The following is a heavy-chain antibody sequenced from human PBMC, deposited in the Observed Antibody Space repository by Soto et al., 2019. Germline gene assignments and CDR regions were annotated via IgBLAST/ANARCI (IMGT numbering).Heavy chain of an antibody. CDR2: IWYDGSKK. D-gene: IGHD3-3*01. CDR3: ARDASYYSLWSGYYPSRNGMDV. CDR1: GFTFSSFG. V-gene: IGHV3-33*01. J-gene: IGHJ6*02. Sequence: QVQVVESGGGVVQPGRSLRLSCAASGFTFSSFGMHWVRRAPGKGLEWVSLIWYDGSKKSYGDSVKGRFTISRDNSRNTVYLQMNSLGADDTAVYYCARDASYYSLWSGYYPSRNGMDVWGQGTTVTVSS.